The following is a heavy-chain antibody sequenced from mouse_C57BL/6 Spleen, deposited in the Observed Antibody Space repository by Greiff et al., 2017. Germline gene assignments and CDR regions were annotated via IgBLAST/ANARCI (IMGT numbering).Heavy chain of an antibody. D-gene: IGHD1-1*01. CDR2: IYPGSGST. CDR3: ARREVITTVVATDYYAMDY. J-gene: IGHJ4*01. CDR1: GYTFTSYW. V-gene: IGHV1-55*01. Sequence: QVHVKQSGAELVKPGASVKMSCKASGYTFTSYWITWVKQRPGQGLEWIGDIYPGSGSTNYNEKFKSKATLTVDTSSSTAYMQLSSLTSEDSAVYYCARREVITTVVATDYYAMDYWGQGTSVTVSS.